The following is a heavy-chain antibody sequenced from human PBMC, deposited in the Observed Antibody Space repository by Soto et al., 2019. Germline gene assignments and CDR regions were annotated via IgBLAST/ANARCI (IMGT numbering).Heavy chain of an antibody. CDR2: SYYSGTS. Sequence: SENLSLTCTVSGGSIRVQSYYWTWIRQTPGKGLEWVGSSYYSGTSYFNPALKGRVTISVDTSTNQFSLRLTSVTAADTAVYYCTRRYNWNDYYFDPWGQGTLVTSPQ. CDR1: GGSIRVQSYY. J-gene: IGHJ5*02. V-gene: IGHV4-39*01. CDR3: TRRYNWNDYYFDP. D-gene: IGHD1-20*01.